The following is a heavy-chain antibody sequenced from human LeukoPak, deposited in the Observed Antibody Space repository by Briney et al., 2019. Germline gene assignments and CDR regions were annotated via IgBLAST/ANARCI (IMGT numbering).Heavy chain of an antibody. CDR3: ARRAGAYSHPYDY. D-gene: IGHD4/OR15-4a*01. Sequence: GGSLRLSCAASGFTVSSNYMSWVRQAPGKGLEWVSVIYSGGSTYYADSVKGRFTISRDNSKDTLYLQMNSLRAEDTAVYYCARRAGAYSHPYDYWGQGTLVTVSS. CDR2: IYSGGST. V-gene: IGHV3-53*01. J-gene: IGHJ4*02. CDR1: GFTVSSNY.